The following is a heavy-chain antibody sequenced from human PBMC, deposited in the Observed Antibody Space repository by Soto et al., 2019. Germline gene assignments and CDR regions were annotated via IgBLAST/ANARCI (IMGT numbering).Heavy chain of an antibody. CDR1: GFTFSRNW. J-gene: IGHJ6*02. CDR2: INEDGSAK. Sequence: EVQLVESGGGLVQPGGSLRLSCAASGFTFSRNWMSWVRQAPGKGLEWVANINEDGSAKYHVDSVKGRFTISRDNAKNSLYLQMDTLRAEDTAVYYCARDGFYCAVDVWGQGTTVTVSS. D-gene: IGHD6-25*01. V-gene: IGHV3-7*01. CDR3: ARDGFYCAVDV.